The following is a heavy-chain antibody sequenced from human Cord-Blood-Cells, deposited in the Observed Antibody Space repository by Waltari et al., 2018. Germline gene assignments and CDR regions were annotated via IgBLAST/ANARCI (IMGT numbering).Heavy chain of an antibody. CDR3: ARGGNWNDFDY. CDR1: GGTFSSYA. D-gene: IGHD1-20*01. CDR2: IIPILGIA. V-gene: IGHV1-69*10. Sequence: QVQLVQSGAEVKKPGSSAKVSCKASGGTFSSYAISWVRQAPGQGLEWMGGIIPILGIANYAQKFQGRVTSTADKSTSTAYMELSSLRSEDTAVYYCARGGNWNDFDYWGQGTLVTVSS. J-gene: IGHJ4*02.